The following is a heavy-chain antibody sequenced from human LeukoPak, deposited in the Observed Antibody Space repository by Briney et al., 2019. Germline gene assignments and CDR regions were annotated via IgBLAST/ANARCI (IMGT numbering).Heavy chain of an antibody. CDR1: GFTFTSSA. J-gene: IGHJ6*02. CDR2: IVVGSGNT. CDR3: ARDHRFLEWSRLYGMDV. Sequence: GASVKVSCKASGFTFTSSAVQWVRQARGQRLEWIGWIVVGSGNTNYAQKFQERVTITRDMSTSTAYMELSSLRYEDTAVYYCARDHRFLEWSRLYGMDVWGQGTTVTVSS. V-gene: IGHV1-58*01. D-gene: IGHD3-3*01.